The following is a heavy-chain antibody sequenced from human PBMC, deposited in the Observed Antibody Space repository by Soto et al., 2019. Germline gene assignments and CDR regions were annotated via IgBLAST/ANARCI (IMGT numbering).Heavy chain of an antibody. CDR3: ARDIVKYTYGACDY. CDR2: ISYDGSNN. D-gene: IGHD5-18*01. J-gene: IGHJ4*02. Sequence: QVQLVESGGAVVQPGKSLRLSCAASGFTFSSYGMYWVRQAPGKGLEWVAAISYDGSNNYHADSVKGRFTISRDNSKNTLYLQLNSLRTDDTAVYYCARDIVKYTYGACDYWGQGVLVTVSS. CDR1: GFTFSSYG. V-gene: IGHV3-30*03.